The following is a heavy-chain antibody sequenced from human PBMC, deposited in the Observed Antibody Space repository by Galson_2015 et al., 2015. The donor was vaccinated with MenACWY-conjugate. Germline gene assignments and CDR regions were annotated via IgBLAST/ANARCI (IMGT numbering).Heavy chain of an antibody. CDR2: FFYTGST. CDR1: GGSISSNNYY. J-gene: IGHJ4*02. V-gene: IGHV4-39*01. CDR3: ARLLRSGSYYIDY. Sequence: ETLSLTCTVSGGSISSNNYYWGWIRQPPGKGLEWIGSFFYTGSTYYNPSLKSRVTISVDTSKNQFSLTVTSVTAADTAVYYCARLLRSGSYYIDYWGQGTLVTVSS. D-gene: IGHD3-10*01.